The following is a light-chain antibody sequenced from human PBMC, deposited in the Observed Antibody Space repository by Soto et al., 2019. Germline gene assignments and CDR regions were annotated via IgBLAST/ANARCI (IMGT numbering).Light chain of an antibody. J-gene: IGKJ2*01. CDR3: QQYAEWPPYT. CDR1: QSFNIN. V-gene: IGKV3-15*01. Sequence: EIVMTQSPATLSVSPGERAILSCRTSQSFNINLAWYQQKPGQAPRLLIYGASTRAPGIPARFSGSGSGTEFTLTLSSLQPEDFAFYYCQQYAEWPPYTFGQGTKLEIK. CDR2: GAS.